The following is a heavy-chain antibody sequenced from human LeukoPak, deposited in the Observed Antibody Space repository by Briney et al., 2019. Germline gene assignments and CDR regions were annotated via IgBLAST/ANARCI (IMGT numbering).Heavy chain of an antibody. J-gene: IGHJ4*02. V-gene: IGHV1-24*01. CDR3: ATLGAPFYYDSSGTYYFDY. CDR1: GDTLTELS. D-gene: IGHD3-22*01. CDR2: FDPEDGET. Sequence: ASVKVSCKVSGDTLTELSMHWVRQTPGEGLEWTGGFDPEDGETNYAQKFQGRVTMTEDTSTDTAFMELTSLRSDDTAVYYCATLGAPFYYDSSGTYYFDYWGQGTLVTVSS.